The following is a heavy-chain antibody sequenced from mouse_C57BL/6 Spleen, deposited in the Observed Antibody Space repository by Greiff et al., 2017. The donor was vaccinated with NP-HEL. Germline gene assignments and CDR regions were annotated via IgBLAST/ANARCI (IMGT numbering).Heavy chain of an antibody. J-gene: IGHJ4*01. CDR1: GYTFTDYN. D-gene: IGHD1-1*01. CDR2: INPNNGGT. CDR3: AREDYYGSSPRY. Sequence: EVQLQQSGPELVKPGASVKMSCKASGYTFTDYNMHWVKQSHGKSLEWIGYINPNNGGTSYNPKFKGKATLTVNKSSSTAYMELCSLTSEDSAVYYCAREDYYGSSPRYWGQGTSVTVSS. V-gene: IGHV1-22*01.